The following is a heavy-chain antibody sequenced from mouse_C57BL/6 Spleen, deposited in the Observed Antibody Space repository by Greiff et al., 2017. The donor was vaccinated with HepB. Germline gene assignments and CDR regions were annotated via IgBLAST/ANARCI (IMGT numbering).Heavy chain of an antibody. V-gene: IGHV1-81*01. CDR1: GYTFTSYG. D-gene: IGHD1-1*01. Sequence: VQLVESGAELARPGASVKLSCKASGYTFTSYGISWVKQRTGQGLEWIGEIYPRSGNTYYNEKFKGKATLTADKSSSTAYMELRSLTSEDSAVYFCARPVFYYGSSYDAMDYWGQGTSVTVSS. J-gene: IGHJ4*01. CDR2: IYPRSGNT. CDR3: ARPVFYYGSSYDAMDY.